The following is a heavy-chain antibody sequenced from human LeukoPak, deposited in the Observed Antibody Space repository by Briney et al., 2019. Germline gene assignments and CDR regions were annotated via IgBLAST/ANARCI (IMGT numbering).Heavy chain of an antibody. CDR2: IRYDGSNK. CDR1: GFTFSSYG. J-gene: IGHJ5*02. V-gene: IGHV3-30*02. CDR3: AKSGGYYDSSGYYYSWFDP. D-gene: IGHD3-22*01. Sequence: GGSLRLSCAASGFTFSSYGMHWVRQAPGKGLEWVAFIRYDGSNKYYADSVKGRFTISRDNSKNTLYLQMNSLRAEDTAVYYCAKSGGYYDSSGYYYSWFDPWGQGTLVTVSS.